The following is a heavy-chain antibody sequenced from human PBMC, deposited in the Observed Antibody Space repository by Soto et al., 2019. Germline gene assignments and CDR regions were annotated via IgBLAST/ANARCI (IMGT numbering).Heavy chain of an antibody. J-gene: IGHJ4*02. CDR2: ITSDTNTI. V-gene: IGHV3-48*02. D-gene: IGHD6-19*01. Sequence: EVQLVESGGGLVQPGGSLRLTCAASGFPFSIYSMNWVRQAPGKGLEWSSYITSDTNTIKYADSVKGRFIISRDNAKNLVYLQINSLRDEDTAVYFCARSVEGHFDYWGQGTVVTVSS. CDR3: ARSVEGHFDY. CDR1: GFPFSIYS.